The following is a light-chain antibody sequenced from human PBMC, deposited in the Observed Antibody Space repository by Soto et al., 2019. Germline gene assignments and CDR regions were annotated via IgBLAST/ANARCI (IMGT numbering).Light chain of an antibody. CDR2: DAS. CDR1: QRINSW. J-gene: IGKJ1*01. CDR3: QQYEALWT. V-gene: IGKV1-5*01. Sequence: DIQMTQSPSTLSASVGDRVTITCRASQRINSWLAWYQQKPGKAPNLLIYDASTLESGVPSRFSGSGSGTEFTLTITSLQPSYFATYYCQQYEALWTFGQGTKVEIK.